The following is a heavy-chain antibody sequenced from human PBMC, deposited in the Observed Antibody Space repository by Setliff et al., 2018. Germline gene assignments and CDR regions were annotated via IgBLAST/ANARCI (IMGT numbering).Heavy chain of an antibody. J-gene: IGHJ6*03. V-gene: IGHV3-30*02. CDR3: TRHGSFYSDSSGYYYGTDSYYYMDV. Sequence: CAASGFLFSSYGMLWVRQAPGKGLEWVAFIQYDGSDKYYEDSVKGRFTISRDNSKNTVYLQVNTLRPEDTAVYYCTRHGSFYSDSSGYYYGTDSYYYMDVWGKGTTVTVSS. CDR1: GFLFSSYG. D-gene: IGHD3-22*01. CDR2: IQYDGSDK.